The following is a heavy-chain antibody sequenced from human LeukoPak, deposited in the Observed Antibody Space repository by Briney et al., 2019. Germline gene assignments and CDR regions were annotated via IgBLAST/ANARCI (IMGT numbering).Heavy chain of an antibody. CDR1: GFTFSSYG. CDR3: AKDESSGWNKGNY. CDR2: ISGSGDNT. Sequence: GGSLRLSCAASGFTFSSYGMSWVRQAPGKGLEWVAVISGSGDNTYYADSVKGRFTISRDNSKNTLYLQMNSLRAEDTAVYYCAKDESSGWNKGNYWGQGTLVTVSS. D-gene: IGHD6-19*01. J-gene: IGHJ4*02. V-gene: IGHV3-23*01.